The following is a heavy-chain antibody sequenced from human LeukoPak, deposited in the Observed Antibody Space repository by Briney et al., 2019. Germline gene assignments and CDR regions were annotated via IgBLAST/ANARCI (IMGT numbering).Heavy chain of an antibody. CDR1: GFTFSSYG. J-gene: IGHJ4*02. V-gene: IGHV3-33*01. D-gene: IGHD3-22*01. CDR3: ATDSSGYDY. Sequence: GGSLRLSCAASGFTFSSYGMHWVRQAPGKGLEWVAVIWYDGSNKYYADSVKGRFTNSRDNSKNTLYLQMNSLRAEDTAVYYCATDSSGYDYWGQGTLVTVSS. CDR2: IWYDGSNK.